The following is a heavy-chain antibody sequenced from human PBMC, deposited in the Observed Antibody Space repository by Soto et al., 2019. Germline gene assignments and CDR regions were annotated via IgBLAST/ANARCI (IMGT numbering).Heavy chain of an antibody. CDR2: INPNSGGT. Sequence: QVQLVQSGAEVKKPGASVKVSCKASGYTFTGYYMHWVRQAPGQGLEWMGWINPNSGGTNYAQKFQGWVTMTRDTSISTAYMELSRLRSDDTAVYYCAREAGGRKLEPVFDYWGQGTLVTVSS. CDR3: AREAGGRKLEPVFDY. V-gene: IGHV1-2*04. CDR1: GYTFTGYY. J-gene: IGHJ4*02. D-gene: IGHD1-1*01.